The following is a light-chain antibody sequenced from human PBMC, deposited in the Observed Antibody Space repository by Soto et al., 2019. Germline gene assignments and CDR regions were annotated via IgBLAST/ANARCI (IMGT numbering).Light chain of an antibody. CDR3: SSYTNINTRACV. V-gene: IGLV2-14*01. Sequence: QSVLTPAASVSGSPGQSFTISCTGTSGDIGSYNRVSWYQQHPGKAPKLIIYEVTDRPSGVSNRFSGSKSGNTASLTISGLQAEDEAEYYCSSYTNINTRACVFGTGTKV. CDR2: EVT. CDR1: SGDIGSYNR. J-gene: IGLJ1*01.